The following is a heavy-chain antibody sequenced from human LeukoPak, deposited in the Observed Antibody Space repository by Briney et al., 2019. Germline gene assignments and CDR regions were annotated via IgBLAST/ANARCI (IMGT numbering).Heavy chain of an antibody. CDR1: GYTFTSYY. CDR2: INPNSGGT. D-gene: IGHD1-26*01. Sequence: GASVKVSCKASGYTFTSYYMHWVRQAPGQGLEWMGWINPNSGGTNYAQKFQGRVTMTRDTSISTAYMELSRLRSDDTAVYYCAREAGSYSGIDYWGQGTLVTVSS. J-gene: IGHJ4*02. CDR3: AREAGSYSGIDY. V-gene: IGHV1-2*02.